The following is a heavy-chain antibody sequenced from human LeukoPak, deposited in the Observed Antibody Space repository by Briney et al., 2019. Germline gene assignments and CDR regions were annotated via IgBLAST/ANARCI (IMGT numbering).Heavy chain of an antibody. V-gene: IGHV3-21*06. CDR3: ARQAVARPF. Sequence: GGSLRLSCVASGFIFSDYSMDWVRQAPGKGLEWVSSISSSSAYIFYSDSVKGRFTISRDNAQSSLYLQMNSLRAGDTAVYYCARQAVARPFWGQGTMVAVSS. CDR1: GFIFSDYS. CDR2: ISSSSAYI. J-gene: IGHJ3*01. D-gene: IGHD6-6*01.